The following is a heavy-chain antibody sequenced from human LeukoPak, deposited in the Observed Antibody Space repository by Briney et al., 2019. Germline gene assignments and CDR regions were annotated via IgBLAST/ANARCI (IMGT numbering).Heavy chain of an antibody. CDR1: GGSFSGYY. CDR2: INHSGST. Sequence: KPSETLSLTCAVYGGSFSGYYWSSIRQPPGKGLEWIGEINHSGSTNYNPPLKSRVTISVDTSKNQFSLKLSSVTAADTAVFYCARGDFWNGYSTPPGDYGDLWGKGTTVTVSS. CDR3: ARGDFWNGYSTPPGDYGDL. V-gene: IGHV4-34*01. D-gene: IGHD3-3*01. J-gene: IGHJ6*03.